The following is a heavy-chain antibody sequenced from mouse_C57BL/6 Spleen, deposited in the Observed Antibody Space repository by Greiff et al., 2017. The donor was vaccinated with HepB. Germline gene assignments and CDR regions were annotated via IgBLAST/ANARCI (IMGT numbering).Heavy chain of an antibody. Sequence: QVQLQQSGAEQVKPGASVKISCKASGYAFSSYWMNWVKQRPGKGLEWIGQIYPGDGDTNYNGKFKGKAPLTADKSSSTAYMQLSSLTSEDSAVYFCARSGDGYYVRYFEVWGTGTTVTVSS. CDR3: ARSGDGYYVRYFEV. CDR1: GYAFSSYW. D-gene: IGHD2-3*01. J-gene: IGHJ1*03. V-gene: IGHV1-80*01. CDR2: IYPGDGDT.